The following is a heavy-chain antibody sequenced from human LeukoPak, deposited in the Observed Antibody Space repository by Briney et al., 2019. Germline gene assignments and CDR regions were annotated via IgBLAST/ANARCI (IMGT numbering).Heavy chain of an antibody. CDR3: AREVVTISGADMKNYMDV. D-gene: IGHD3-3*01. CDR2: IYSSGRT. V-gene: IGHV4-4*07. J-gene: IGHJ6*03. CDR1: GGHITSYF. Sequence: SETLSLTCTVSGGHITSYFWSWIPQPAGKEMEWIGRIYSSGRTNYNPSLKSRVTMSVDKSTNQFSLKLSSVTAADTAVYYCAREVVTISGADMKNYMDVWGAGATVTVSS.